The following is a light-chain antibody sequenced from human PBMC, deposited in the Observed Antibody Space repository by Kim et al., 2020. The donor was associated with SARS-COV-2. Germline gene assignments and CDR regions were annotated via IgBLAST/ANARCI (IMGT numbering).Light chain of an antibody. V-gene: IGKV3-15*01. Sequence: SAGERAPLSGRASQSVSSNLAWYQQKPGQAPRLLIYGASTRATGIPARFSGSGSGTEFTLTISSLQSEDFAVYYCQQYNNWPPLTFGGGTKVDIK. J-gene: IGKJ4*01. CDR2: GAS. CDR3: QQYNNWPPLT. CDR1: QSVSSN.